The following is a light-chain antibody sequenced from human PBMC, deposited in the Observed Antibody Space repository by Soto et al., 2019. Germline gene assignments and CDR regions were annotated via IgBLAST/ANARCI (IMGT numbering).Light chain of an antibody. Sequence: EIVLTQSPGTLSLSPGERATLSCRASQSVSSSYLAWYQQKPDQAPRLLIYGASSRATGIPDRFSGSGSGTDFTLTISRREPEDFAVYYCQQYGSSPGFTFGPGTKVDIK. CDR3: QQYGSSPGFT. CDR1: QSVSSSY. CDR2: GAS. V-gene: IGKV3-20*01. J-gene: IGKJ3*01.